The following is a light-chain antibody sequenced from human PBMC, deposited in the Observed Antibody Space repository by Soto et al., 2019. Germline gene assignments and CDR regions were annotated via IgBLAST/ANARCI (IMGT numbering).Light chain of an antibody. J-gene: IGKJ1*01. Sequence: EIVMTQSPGTLSVSPGERATLSCRASQSVSSKLAWYQQKPGQPPRLLIYGASTRATGIPARFSGSGSGTEFTLTISSLQSEDFAVYYCQQYDNWPPWTFGQGTKVEIK. CDR1: QSVSSK. CDR2: GAS. V-gene: IGKV3-15*01. CDR3: QQYDNWPPWT.